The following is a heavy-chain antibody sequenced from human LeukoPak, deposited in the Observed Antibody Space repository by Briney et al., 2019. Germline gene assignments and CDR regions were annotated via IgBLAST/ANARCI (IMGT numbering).Heavy chain of an antibody. Sequence: SQTLSLTCAISGDSVSSNSAAWNWIRQSPSRGLEWLGRTYYRSKWYNDYAVSVKSRITINPDTSKNQFSLQLNSVTPEDTAVYYCAREAGGGYYYGSGSQLWKNWFDPWGQGTLVTVSS. CDR3: AREAGGGYYYGSGSQLWKNWFDP. V-gene: IGHV6-1*01. CDR2: TYYRSKWYN. J-gene: IGHJ5*02. CDR1: GDSVSSNSAA. D-gene: IGHD3-10*01.